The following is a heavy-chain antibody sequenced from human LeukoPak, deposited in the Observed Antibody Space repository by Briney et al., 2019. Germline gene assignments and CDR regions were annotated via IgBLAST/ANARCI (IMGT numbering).Heavy chain of an antibody. J-gene: IGHJ6*03. CDR2: IYYSGST. D-gene: IGHD2-2*01. V-gene: IGHV4-59*01. Sequence: PSETLSLTCTVSGGSIRSYYWSWVRQPPGKGLEYIGYIYYSGSTDYNPSLKSRVTISVDTSKNQFSLKLSSVTAADTAVYYCARFSAHQLRSGYYYYMDVWGKGTTVTVSS. CDR1: GGSIRSYY. CDR3: ARFSAHQLRSGYYYYMDV.